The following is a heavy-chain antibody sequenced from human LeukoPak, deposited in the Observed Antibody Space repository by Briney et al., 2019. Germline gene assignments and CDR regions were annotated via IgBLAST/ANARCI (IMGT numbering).Heavy chain of an antibody. CDR2: IWYDGSNK. J-gene: IGHJ4*02. V-gene: IGHV3-33*01. CDR3: ARGIVDTAMVTLDH. Sequence: GGSLRLSCAASGFTFSSYGMHWVRQAPGKGLEWVAVIWYDGSNKYYADSVKGRFTISRDNSKNTLYLQMNSLRAEDTAVYYCARGIVDTAMVTLDHWGQGTLVTVSS. CDR1: GFTFSSYG. D-gene: IGHD5-18*01.